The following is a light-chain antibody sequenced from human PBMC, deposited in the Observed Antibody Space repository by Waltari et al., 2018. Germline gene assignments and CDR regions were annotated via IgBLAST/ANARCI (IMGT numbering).Light chain of an antibody. J-gene: IGLJ3*02. CDR3: GADHGSGSNFVWV. CDR2: VGTGGIVG. V-gene: IGLV9-49*01. CDR1: SGYSNYQ. Sequence: PVLTQPPSASASLGASVTLTCTLSSGYSNYQVDWHPQRPGMGPRFGMRVGTGGIVGSKGDGIPDRFSVLGSGLNRYLTIKNIQEEDESDYHCGADHGSGSNFVWVFGGGTKLTVL.